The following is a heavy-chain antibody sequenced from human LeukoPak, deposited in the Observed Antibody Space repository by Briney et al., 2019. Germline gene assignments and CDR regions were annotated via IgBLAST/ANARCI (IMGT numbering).Heavy chain of an antibody. D-gene: IGHD3-10*01. CDR3: ARETPDSGSYPYDAFDI. CDR2: INTNTGNP. V-gene: IGHV7-4-1*02. J-gene: IGHJ3*02. Sequence: GASVKVSCKASGYTFTSYAMNWVRQAPGQGLEWMGWINTNTGNPTYAQGFTGRFVFSLDTSVSTAYLQISSLKAEDTAVYYCARETPDSGSYPYDAFDIWGQGTMVTVSS. CDR1: GYTFTSYA.